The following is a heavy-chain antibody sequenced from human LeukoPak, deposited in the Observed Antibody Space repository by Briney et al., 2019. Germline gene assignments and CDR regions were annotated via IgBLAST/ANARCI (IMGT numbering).Heavy chain of an antibody. CDR2: ILNDGSQE. CDR1: GFTFSSYG. CDR3: ARTHYGSGSDAFDI. Sequence: GGSLRLSCAASGFTFSSYGMHWVRQAPGKGLEWVAVILNDGSQEKYADSVRGRFTISRDNSKNTLYLQMNSLRAEDTAVYYCARTHYGSGSDAFDIWGQGTMVTVSS. J-gene: IGHJ3*02. V-gene: IGHV3-33*01. D-gene: IGHD3-10*01.